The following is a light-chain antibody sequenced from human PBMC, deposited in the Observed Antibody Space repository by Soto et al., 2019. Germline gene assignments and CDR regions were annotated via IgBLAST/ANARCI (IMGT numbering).Light chain of an antibody. CDR3: QQYGSSPRT. V-gene: IGKV3-20*01. CDR1: QSVSSSY. CDR2: GAS. Sequence: EIVLTQSPATLSLSPGERATLSCRASQSVSSSYLAWYQQKPGQAPRLLIYGASSRATGIPDRFSGSGSGTEFTLTISSLQPEDFAVYYCQQYGSSPRTFGQGTKVDIK. J-gene: IGKJ1*01.